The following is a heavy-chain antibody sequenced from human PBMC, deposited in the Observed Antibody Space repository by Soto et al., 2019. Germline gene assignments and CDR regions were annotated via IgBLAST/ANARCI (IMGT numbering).Heavy chain of an antibody. Sequence: QVQLQESGPGLVKPSETLSLTCTVSGGSISSYYWSWIRQPPGKGLEWIGYIYYSGSTTYNPSLKSRVTISVDTSKNQFSVKLRSVTAADTAVYYCASEYHRQGSGVLDYWGQGTLVTVSS. D-gene: IGHD3-10*01. V-gene: IGHV4-59*01. CDR3: ASEYHRQGSGVLDY. CDR1: GGSISSYY. CDR2: IYYSGST. J-gene: IGHJ4*02.